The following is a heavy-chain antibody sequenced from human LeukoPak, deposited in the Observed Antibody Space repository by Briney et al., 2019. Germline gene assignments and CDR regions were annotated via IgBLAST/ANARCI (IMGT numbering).Heavy chain of an antibody. Sequence: GGSLRLSCAASGFTFSSFAINWVRQAPGKGLEWVSVITGSGSGADYADSVKGRFTISRDNSQNTVHLQMNSLRAEDTAVYYCARDRSYYYDSSGFVDYWGQGTLVTVSS. CDR1: GFTFSSFA. CDR2: ITGSGSGA. CDR3: ARDRSYYYDSSGFVDY. V-gene: IGHV3-23*01. D-gene: IGHD3-22*01. J-gene: IGHJ4*02.